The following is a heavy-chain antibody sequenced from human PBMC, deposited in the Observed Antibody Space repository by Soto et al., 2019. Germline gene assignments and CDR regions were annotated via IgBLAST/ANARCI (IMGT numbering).Heavy chain of an antibody. Sequence: QVQLVESGGGVVQPGTSLRVSCVGSGFTFRSYVIHWVRQAPGKGLEWVALTSYDGSGKYYGDSVRGRFTISRDNSRNTVDLQMDSLRLEDTAIYYCARWGTTGGLDVWGQGTLGSVSS. CDR1: GFTFRSYV. J-gene: IGHJ1*01. D-gene: IGHD3-16*01. CDR2: TSYDGSGK. V-gene: IGHV3-30*19. CDR3: ARWGTTGGLDV.